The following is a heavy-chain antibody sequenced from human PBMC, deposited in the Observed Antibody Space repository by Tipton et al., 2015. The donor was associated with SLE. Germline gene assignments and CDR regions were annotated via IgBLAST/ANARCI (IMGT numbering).Heavy chain of an antibody. V-gene: IGHV4-39*07. CDR1: GGSISSSSYY. J-gene: IGHJ3*02. Sequence: TLSLTCTVSGGSISSSSYYWGWIRQPPGKGLEWIGSIYYSGSTYYNPSLKSRVTISVDTSKNQFSLKLSSVTAADTAVYYRARGGYSRGSAFDIWGQGTMVTVSS. D-gene: IGHD5-18*01. CDR2: IYYSGST. CDR3: ARGGYSRGSAFDI.